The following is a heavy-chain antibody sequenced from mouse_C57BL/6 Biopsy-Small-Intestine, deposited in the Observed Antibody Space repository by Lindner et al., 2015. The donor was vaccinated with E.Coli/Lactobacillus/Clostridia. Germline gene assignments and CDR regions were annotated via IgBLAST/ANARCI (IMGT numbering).Heavy chain of an antibody. CDR1: GYAFSSSW. CDR2: IYPGDGDT. Sequence: VQLQESGPELVKPGASVKISCKASGYAFSSSWMNWVKQRPGKGLEWIGRIYPGDGDTNYNGKFKGKATLTADKSSSTAYMQLSSLTSEDSAVYFCARRLYDYDVFAYWGQGTLVTVSA. J-gene: IGHJ3*01. D-gene: IGHD2-4*01. CDR3: ARRLYDYDVFAY. V-gene: IGHV1-82*01.